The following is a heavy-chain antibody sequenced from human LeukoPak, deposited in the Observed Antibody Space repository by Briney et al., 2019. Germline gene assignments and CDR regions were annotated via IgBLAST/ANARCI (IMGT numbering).Heavy chain of an antibody. CDR1: GFTFSSYS. D-gene: IGHD1-26*01. J-gene: IGHJ4*02. Sequence: GGSLRLSCAASGFTFSSYSMNWVRQAPGKGLEWVSSISSSSSYIYYADSVKGRFTISRDNAKNSLYLQMNSLRAEDTAVYYCARVRWELSSIDYWGQGTLVTVPS. V-gene: IGHV3-21*01. CDR2: ISSSSSYI. CDR3: ARVRWELSSIDY.